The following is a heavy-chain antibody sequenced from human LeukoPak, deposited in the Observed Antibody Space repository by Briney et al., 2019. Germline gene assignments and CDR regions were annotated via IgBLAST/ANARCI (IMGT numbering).Heavy chain of an antibody. J-gene: IGHJ4*02. CDR3: ARVRDRSSYFYDLDY. CDR1: GFTFSSYA. V-gene: IGHV4-59*01. Sequence: LRLSCAASGFTFSSYAMHWIRQPPGKGLEWIGCIHYSGSTNYNPSLKSRVTISVDTSKNQFSLKLSSVTAADTAVYYCARVRDRSSYFYDLDYWGQGTLVTVSS. CDR2: IHYSGST. D-gene: IGHD3-22*01.